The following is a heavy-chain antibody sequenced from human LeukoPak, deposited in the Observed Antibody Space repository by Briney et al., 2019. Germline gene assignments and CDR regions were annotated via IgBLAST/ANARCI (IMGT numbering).Heavy chain of an antibody. V-gene: IGHV4-59*01. Sequence: SETLSLTCTVSGGSIDSYYWNWIRQPPGKGLEWIGYIYYTGSTEYHPSLKSRVTISLDTSKNQFTLKLTSVTAADTAVYYCARVYQSAEYYFDYWGQGNLVSVSS. CDR1: GGSIDSYY. CDR2: IYYTGST. D-gene: IGHD2-2*01. CDR3: ARVYQSAEYYFDY. J-gene: IGHJ4*02.